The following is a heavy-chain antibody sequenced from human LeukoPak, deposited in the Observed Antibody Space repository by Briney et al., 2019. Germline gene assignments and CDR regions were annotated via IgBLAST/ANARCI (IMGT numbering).Heavy chain of an antibody. CDR1: GGSIGGYY. Sequence: PSETLSLTCTVSGGSIGGYYWSWIRQLPGKGLEWIGSINYSGSTNCNPSLKSRVTISVDTSMNHFSLRLNSVTAVDTAVYYCARTRARLDYWGQGTLVTVSS. CDR2: INYSGST. V-gene: IGHV4-59*01. J-gene: IGHJ4*02. CDR3: ARTRARLDY. D-gene: IGHD3-10*01.